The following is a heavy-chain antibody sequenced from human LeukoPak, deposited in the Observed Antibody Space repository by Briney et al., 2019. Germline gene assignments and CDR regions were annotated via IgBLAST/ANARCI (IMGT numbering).Heavy chain of an antibody. CDR3: ASRHSKQQPYYYYMDI. V-gene: IGHV4-61*02. D-gene: IGHD6-13*01. J-gene: IGHJ6*03. CDR1: GDSISSGSYY. Sequence: SQTLSLTCTVSGDSISSGSYYWSWIRQPAGKGLERIGRIYSNGDTKFNPSLKSRVTISLDTSKNQFSPKLSSATAADTAVYYCASRHSKQQPYYYYMDIWGKGTTVTVSS. CDR2: IYSNGDT.